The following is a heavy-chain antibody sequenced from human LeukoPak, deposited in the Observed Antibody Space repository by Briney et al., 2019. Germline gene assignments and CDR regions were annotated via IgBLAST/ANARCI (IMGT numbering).Heavy chain of an antibody. CDR1: GGPTGSSSYY. V-gene: IGHV4-39*01. CDR3: ARQTWIELWHFDY. Sequence: SETLPLTCTVSGGPTGSSSYYWAWIRQPPGKGLEWIGSIYYSGSTYYNPSLKSRVTISVETSKNKFSLKVSSVTAADTAVYYCARQTWIELWHFDYWGQGALVTVSS. D-gene: IGHD5-18*01. CDR2: IYYSGST. J-gene: IGHJ4*02.